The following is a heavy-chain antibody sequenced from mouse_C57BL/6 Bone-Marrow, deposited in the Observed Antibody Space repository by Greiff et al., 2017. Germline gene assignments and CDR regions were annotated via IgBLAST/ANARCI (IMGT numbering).Heavy chain of an antibody. CDR3: TTTGSMDY. CDR2: IDPENGDT. D-gene: IGHD4-1*01. J-gene: IGHJ4*01. CDR1: GFNIKDDY. Sequence: VQLQQSGAELVRPGASVKLSCTASGFNIKDDYMHWVKQRPEQGLEWIGWIDPENGDTEYASKFQGKATITADTSSNTAYLQLSSLTSEDTAVXYGTTTGSMDYWGQGTSVTVSS. V-gene: IGHV14-4*01.